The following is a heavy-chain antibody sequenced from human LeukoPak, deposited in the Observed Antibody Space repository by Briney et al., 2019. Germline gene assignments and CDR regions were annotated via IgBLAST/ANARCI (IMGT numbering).Heavy chain of an antibody. CDR3: ARVGRWDNYYYYGMDV. D-gene: IGHD1-26*01. CDR1: GYTFTSNY. Sequence: ASVKVSCKASGYTFTSNYIHWVRQATGQGLEWMGWMNPNSGNTGYAQKFQGRVTMTRNTSISTAYMELSSLRSEDTAVYYCARVGRWDNYYYYGMDVWGQGTTVTVSS. V-gene: IGHV1-8*02. J-gene: IGHJ6*02. CDR2: MNPNSGNT.